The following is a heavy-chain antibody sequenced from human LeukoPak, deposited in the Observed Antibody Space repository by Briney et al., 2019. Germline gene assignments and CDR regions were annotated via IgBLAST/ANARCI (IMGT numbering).Heavy chain of an antibody. CDR3: ARPSCSSTSCYIFDY. D-gene: IGHD2-2*02. V-gene: IGHV3-30-3*01. CDR1: GFTFSTYA. J-gene: IGHJ4*02. Sequence: GGSLRLSCAASGFTFSTYAMHWVRQAPGKGLEWVAVISYDGSNKYYADSVKGRFTISRDNSKNTLYLQMNSLRPEDTAVYYCARPSCSSTSCYIFDYWAREPWSPSPQ. CDR2: ISYDGSNK.